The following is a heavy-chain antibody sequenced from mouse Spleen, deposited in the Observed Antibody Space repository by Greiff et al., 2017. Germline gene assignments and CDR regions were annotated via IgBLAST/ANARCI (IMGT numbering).Heavy chain of an antibody. CDR3: TTLGITTAPYYYAMDY. CDR2: IDPENGDT. CDR1: GFNIKDDY. V-gene: IGHV14-4*01. D-gene: IGHD1-2*01. J-gene: IGHJ4*01. Sequence: VQLQQSGAELVRPGASVKLSCTASGFNIKDDYMHWVKQRPEQGLEWIGWIDPENGDTEYASKFQGKATITADTSSNTAYLQLSSLTSEDTAVYYCTTLGITTAPYYYAMDYWGQGTSVTVSS.